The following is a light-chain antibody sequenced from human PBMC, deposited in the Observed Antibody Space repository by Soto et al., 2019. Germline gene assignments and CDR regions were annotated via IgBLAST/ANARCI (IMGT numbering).Light chain of an antibody. CDR3: QQYVSCT. J-gene: IGKJ1*01. V-gene: IGKV3-20*01. Sequence: EIVLTQSPGTLSVSPGERATLSCRASQTISSNYLAWYQQKPGQAPSLLIYGTSSRATAIPDRFSGSGSGTNFTLTISRLEPEDSAIYYCQQYVSCTFDQGTKVEIK. CDR1: QTISSNY. CDR2: GTS.